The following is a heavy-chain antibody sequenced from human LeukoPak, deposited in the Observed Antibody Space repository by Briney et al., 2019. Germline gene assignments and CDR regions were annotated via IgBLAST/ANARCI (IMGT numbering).Heavy chain of an antibody. J-gene: IGHJ4*02. CDR1: GFTFSSYA. V-gene: IGHV3-30-3*01. Sequence: GRSLRLSCAASGFTFSSYAMHWVRQAPGKGLEWVAVVSYDGSNKYYAGSVKGRFTISRDNSKNTLSLQMNSLRAEDTALYYCAKGYTYGDDYWGQGTLVTVSS. D-gene: IGHD5-18*01. CDR3: AKGYTYGDDY. CDR2: VSYDGSNK.